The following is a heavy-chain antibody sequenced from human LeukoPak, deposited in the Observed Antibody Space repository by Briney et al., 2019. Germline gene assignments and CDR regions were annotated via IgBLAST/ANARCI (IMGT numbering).Heavy chain of an antibody. J-gene: IGHJ5*02. CDR1: GSTFTSDA. CDR2: TVSRGTT. D-gene: IGHD6-19*01. CDR3: AKCSTSAYTTGWCNWIDP. V-gene: IGHV3-23*01. Sequence: GGSLRLSCVASGSTFTSDAMNWVRQAPGKGLEWVSSTVSRGTTEYADSVKGRFTVSRDTSKNTLYLQMNSLRADDTAVYYCAKCSTSAYTTGWCNWIDPWGQGTLVTVSS.